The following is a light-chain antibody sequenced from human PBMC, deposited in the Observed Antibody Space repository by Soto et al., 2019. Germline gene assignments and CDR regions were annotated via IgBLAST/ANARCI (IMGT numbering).Light chain of an antibody. CDR3: QQYGGYWT. J-gene: IGKJ1*01. CDR2: DAS. Sequence: IPMTQSPSTLSAFVGDRVTITCRASHNVGRSLAWYQQKPGETPKVLVYDASSLKSGVPSRFSGSGSGIEFTLTISSLQPDDFATYYCQQYGGYWTFGQGTKVEIK. V-gene: IGKV1-5*01. CDR1: HNVGRS.